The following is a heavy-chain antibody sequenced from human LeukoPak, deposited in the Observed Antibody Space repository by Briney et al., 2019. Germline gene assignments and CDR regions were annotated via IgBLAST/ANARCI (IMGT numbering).Heavy chain of an antibody. D-gene: IGHD1-26*01. Sequence: GGSLRLSCAASGFTFSSYGMSWVRQAPGKGLEWVSYISSSGSTIYYADSVKGRFTISRDNAKNSLYLQMNSLRAEDTAVYYCARDSNYAGSYGFDYWGQGTLVTVSS. CDR2: ISSSGSTI. CDR3: ARDSNYAGSYGFDY. V-gene: IGHV3-48*04. CDR1: GFTFSSYG. J-gene: IGHJ4*02.